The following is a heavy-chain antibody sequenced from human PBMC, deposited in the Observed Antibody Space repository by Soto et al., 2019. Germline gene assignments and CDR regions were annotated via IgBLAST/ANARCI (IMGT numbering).Heavy chain of an antibody. Sequence: QVQLVQSGDEVKKPGASVKVSCKASGYTFTNYGISWVRQAPGQGLEWMGWISPYNGNTKYPQKLQGRVTMTTDTSTRTSDMELRSLRSDDTAVYFCARDGDRCTSTRCSPWPDTHFDLWGRGTLVTVSS. J-gene: IGHJ2*01. V-gene: IGHV1-18*01. CDR2: ISPYNGNT. CDR1: GYTFTNYG. D-gene: IGHD2-2*01. CDR3: ARDGDRCTSTRCSPWPDTHFDL.